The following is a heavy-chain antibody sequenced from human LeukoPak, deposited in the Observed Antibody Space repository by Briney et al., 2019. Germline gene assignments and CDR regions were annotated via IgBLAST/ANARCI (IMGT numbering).Heavy chain of an antibody. Sequence: GASVKVSCKASGYTFTSYAMNWVRQAPGQGLEWMGWINTNTGNPTYAQGFTGRFVFSLDTSVSTAYLQISSLKAEDTAVYYCARVRDIVVVVAVTSEGFDYWGQGTLVTVSS. CDR2: INTNTGNP. CDR3: ARVRDIVVVVAVTSEGFDY. D-gene: IGHD2-15*01. CDR1: GYTFTSYA. V-gene: IGHV7-4-1*02. J-gene: IGHJ4*02.